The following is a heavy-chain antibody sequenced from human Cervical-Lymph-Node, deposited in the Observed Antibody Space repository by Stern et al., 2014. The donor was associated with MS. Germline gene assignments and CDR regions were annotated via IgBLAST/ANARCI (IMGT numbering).Heavy chain of an antibody. CDR1: GFTFSSYA. V-gene: IGHV3-23*04. CDR3: AKVVGATGNFFDY. J-gene: IGHJ4*02. CDR2: ISGSGGST. Sequence: EVQLVESGGGLVQPGGSLRLSCAGSGFTFSSYAMSWVRQAPGKGVEWVSAISGSGGSTYYADSVKGRFTISRDKSKNTLHLQMNSLRAEDTAIYYCAKVVGATGNFFDYWGQGTLVTVSS. D-gene: IGHD1-26*01.